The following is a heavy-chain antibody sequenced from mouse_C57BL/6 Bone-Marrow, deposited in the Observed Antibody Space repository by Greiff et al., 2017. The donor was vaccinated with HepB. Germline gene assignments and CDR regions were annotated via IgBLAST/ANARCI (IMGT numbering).Heavy chain of an antibody. J-gene: IGHJ3*01. V-gene: IGHV1-53*01. CDR2: INPSNGGT. D-gene: IGHD2-2*01. Sequence: VKLQQPGTELVKPGASVKLSCKASGYTFTSYWMHWVKQRPGQGLEWIGNINPSNGGTNYNEKFKSKATLTVDKSSSTAYMQLSSLTSEDAAVYYCARRSPDGYDGCAYWGQGTLVTVSA. CDR1: GYTFTSYW. CDR3: ARRSPDGYDGCAY.